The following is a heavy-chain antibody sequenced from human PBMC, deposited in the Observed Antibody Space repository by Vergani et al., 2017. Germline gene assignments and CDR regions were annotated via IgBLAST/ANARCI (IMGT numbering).Heavy chain of an antibody. CDR1: GFTFSSYA. CDR3: AKVGSGSYYNNCLDY. Sequence: EVQLLESGGGLVQPGGSLRLSCAASGFTFSSYAMSWVRQAPGKGLEWVSAISGSGGSKYYADSVKGRFTISRDNSKNTLYLQMNSLSAEDTAVYYCAKVGSGSYYNNCLDYWGQGTLVTVSS. D-gene: IGHD3-10*01. CDR2: ISGSGGSK. V-gene: IGHV3-23*01. J-gene: IGHJ4*02.